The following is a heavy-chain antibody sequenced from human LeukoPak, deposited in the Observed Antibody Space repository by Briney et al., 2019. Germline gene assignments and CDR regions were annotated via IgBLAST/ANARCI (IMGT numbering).Heavy chain of an antibody. V-gene: IGHV3-74*01. D-gene: IGHD1-26*01. CDR1: GFTFSNYW. J-gene: IGHJ4*02. CDR2: INSDGSST. Sequence: GGSLRLSCAAPGFTFSNYWMHWVRQAPGKGLVWVSRINSDGSSTSYADSVKGRFTISRDNAKNTLYLQMNSLRAEDTAVYYCARESSVGAHKAFDYWGQGTLVTVSS. CDR3: ARESSVGAHKAFDY.